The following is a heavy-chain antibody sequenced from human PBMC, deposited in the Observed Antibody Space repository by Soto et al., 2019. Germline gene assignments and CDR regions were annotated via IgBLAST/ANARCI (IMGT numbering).Heavy chain of an antibody. J-gene: IGHJ5*02. CDR2: IYYSGST. D-gene: IGHD4-17*01. CDR3: ARHLTTWENWFGP. V-gene: IGHV4-59*08. CDR1: GGSISSYY. Sequence: SETLSLTCTVSGGSISSYYWSWIRQPPGKGLEWIGYIYYSGSTNYNPSLKSRVTISVDTSKNQFSLKLSSVTAADTAVYYCARHLTTWENWFGPWGQGILVTVSS.